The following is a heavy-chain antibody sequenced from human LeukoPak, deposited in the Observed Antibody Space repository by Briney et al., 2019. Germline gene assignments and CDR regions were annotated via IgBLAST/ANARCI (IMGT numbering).Heavy chain of an antibody. CDR2: IIPILGIA. D-gene: IGHD6-13*01. Sequence: SVKVSCKASGGTFSSYAISWVRQAPGQGLEWMGRIIPILGIANYAQKFQGRVTITADKSTRTAYMELSSLRSEDTAVYYCARDGYDDAFDIWGQGTMVTVSS. V-gene: IGHV1-69*04. J-gene: IGHJ3*02. CDR1: GGTFSSYA. CDR3: ARDGYDDAFDI.